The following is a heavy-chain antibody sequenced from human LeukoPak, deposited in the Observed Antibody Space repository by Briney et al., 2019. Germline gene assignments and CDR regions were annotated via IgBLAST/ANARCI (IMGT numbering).Heavy chain of an antibody. CDR3: ARDQYCSSTSCRQHYYYMDV. D-gene: IGHD2-2*01. J-gene: IGHJ6*03. Sequence: GASVKVSCKASGYTFTSYYMHWVRQAPGQGLEWMGIINPSGGSTSYAQKFQGRVTITTDESTSTAYMELSSLRSEDTAVYYCARDQYCSSTSCRQHYYYMDVWGKGTTVTVSS. CDR2: INPSGGST. V-gene: IGHV1-46*01. CDR1: GYTFTSYY.